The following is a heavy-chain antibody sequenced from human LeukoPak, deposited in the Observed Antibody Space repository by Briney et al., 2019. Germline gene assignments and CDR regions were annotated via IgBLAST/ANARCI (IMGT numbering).Heavy chain of an antibody. V-gene: IGHV4-34*01. J-gene: IGHJ4*02. CDR3: ARAPPSYSGSYYGY. CDR1: GGSISSYY. CDR2: INHSGST. Sequence: SETLSLTCTVSGGSISSYYWSWIRQPPGKGLEWIGEINHSGSTNYNPSLKSRVTISVDTSKNQFSLKLSSVTAADTAVYYCARAPPSYSGSYYGYWGQGTLVTVSS. D-gene: IGHD1-26*01.